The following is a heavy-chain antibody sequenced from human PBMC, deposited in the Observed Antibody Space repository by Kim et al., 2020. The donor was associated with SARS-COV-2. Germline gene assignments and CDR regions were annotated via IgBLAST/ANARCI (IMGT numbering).Heavy chain of an antibody. V-gene: IGHV3-30*04. CDR3: ASANYYGSGYWY. CDR1: GFTFSSYA. D-gene: IGHD3-10*01. J-gene: IGHJ4*02. Sequence: GGSLRLSCAASGFTFSSYAMHWVRQAPGKGLEWVAVISYDGSNKYYADSVKGRFTISRDNSKNTLYLQMNSLRAEDTAVYYCASANYYGSGYWYWGQGTL. CDR2: ISYDGSNK.